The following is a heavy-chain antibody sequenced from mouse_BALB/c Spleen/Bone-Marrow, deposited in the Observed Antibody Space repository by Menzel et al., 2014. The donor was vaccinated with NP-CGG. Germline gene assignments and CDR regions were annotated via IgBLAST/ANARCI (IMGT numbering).Heavy chain of an antibody. D-gene: IGHD2-1*01. CDR1: GHSTTTGY. CDR3: TTFRRGNFAVWFPY. Sequence: SGPNLGKPSETLSPSCAVTGHSTTTGYWNWIRKFPGNKLEYMGYISYSSSIYYNPFLKNRISITRDTPKNKYYLKLNSETTEDTATFYCTTFRRGNFAVWFPYWGRGTL. J-gene: IGHJ3*01. CDR2: ISYSSSI. V-gene: IGHV3-8*02.